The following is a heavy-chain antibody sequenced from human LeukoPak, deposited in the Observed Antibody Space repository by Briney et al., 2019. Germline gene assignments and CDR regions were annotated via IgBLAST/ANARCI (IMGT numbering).Heavy chain of an antibody. CDR1: GYTFTSYY. V-gene: IGHV1-18*04. CDR2: ISAYNGNT. Sequence: ASVKVSCKASGYTFTSYYTHWVRQAPGQGLEWMGWISAYNGNTNYAQKLQGRVTMTTDTSTSTAYMELRSLRSDDTAVYYCARDPEDSSGYDYWGQGTLVTVSS. D-gene: IGHD3-22*01. CDR3: ARDPEDSSGYDY. J-gene: IGHJ4*02.